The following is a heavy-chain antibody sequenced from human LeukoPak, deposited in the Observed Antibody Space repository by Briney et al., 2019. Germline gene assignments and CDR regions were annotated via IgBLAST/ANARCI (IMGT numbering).Heavy chain of an antibody. CDR2: ISGSGVST. D-gene: IGHD6-13*01. J-gene: IGHJ3*02. V-gene: IGHV3-23*01. CDR1: GFTFSSSA. CDR3: AKRDDSSSWTAFDI. Sequence: GGSLRLSCAASGFTFSSSAMTWVRQAPGKGLEWVSSISGSGVSTYYADSVKGRFTNSRDNSKNTVYLQMNSLRAEDTAVYYCAKRDDSSSWTAFDIWGQGTMVTVSS.